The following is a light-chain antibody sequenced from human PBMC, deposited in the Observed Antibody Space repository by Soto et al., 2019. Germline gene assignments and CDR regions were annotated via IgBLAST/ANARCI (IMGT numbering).Light chain of an antibody. Sequence: DIQLTQSPSSLSASVGDRVNITCREIQSIRSYLNWYQQKPGKAPTLLIYAASRWQSGVPSRFSGSGSGTDFTLTISSLQPEDFATYYCQQSYSTPLTFGGGTKVEIK. CDR2: AAS. V-gene: IGKV1-39*01. CDR1: QSIRSY. J-gene: IGKJ4*01. CDR3: QQSYSTPLT.